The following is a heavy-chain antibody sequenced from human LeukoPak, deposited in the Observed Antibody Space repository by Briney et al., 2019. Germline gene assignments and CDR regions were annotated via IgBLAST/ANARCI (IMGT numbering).Heavy chain of an antibody. CDR3: ARDRVYCSGGSCYPSYYLDS. D-gene: IGHD2-15*01. Sequence: GASVKVSCKASGYTFTGYYMHWVRQAPGQGLEWMGWSSPHIGGTNFAQNFQGRVTMTRDTSTSTAYMELRSLRSDDTAVYYCARDRVYCSGGSCYPSYYLDSWGQGTLVTVSP. CDR1: GYTFTGYY. J-gene: IGHJ4*02. CDR2: SSPHIGGT. V-gene: IGHV1-2*02.